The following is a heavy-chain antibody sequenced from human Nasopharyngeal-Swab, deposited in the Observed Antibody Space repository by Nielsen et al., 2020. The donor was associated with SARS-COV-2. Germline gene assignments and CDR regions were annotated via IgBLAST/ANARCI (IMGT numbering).Heavy chain of an antibody. CDR2: ISSNGGST. CDR1: GFTFSSYA. CDR3: ARDPTPAVDSSSSLDYYYGMDV. D-gene: IGHD6-6*01. Sequence: GGSLRLSCAASGFTFSSYAMHWVRQAPGKGLEYVSAISSNGGSTYYANSVKGRFTISRDNSKNTLYLQMGSLRAEDMAVYYCARDPTPAVDSSSSLDYYYGMDVWGQGTTVTVSS. V-gene: IGHV3-64*01. J-gene: IGHJ6*02.